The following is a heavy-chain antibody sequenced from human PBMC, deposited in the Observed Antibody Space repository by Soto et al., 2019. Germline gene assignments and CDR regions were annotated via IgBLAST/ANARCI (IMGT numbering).Heavy chain of an antibody. CDR2: ISAYNGNT. CDR1: GYTFTSYF. V-gene: IGHV1-18*01. CDR3: ARDLAPSDY. J-gene: IGHJ4*02. Sequence: QVQLVQSGAEVKKPGASVKVSCKASGYTFTSYFISWVRQAPGQGLEWMGWISAYNGNTNYVQKLQGRVTMTTDTSTSRAYRELRSRRSDDTAVDYCARDLAPSDYWGQGPLVTVSS.